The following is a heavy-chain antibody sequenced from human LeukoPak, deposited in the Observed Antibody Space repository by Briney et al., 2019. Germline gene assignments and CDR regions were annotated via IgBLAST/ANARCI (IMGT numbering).Heavy chain of an antibody. CDR3: AKDKRFGDEYYFDY. CDR2: ISGSGGST. V-gene: IGHV3-23*01. D-gene: IGHD3-10*01. CDR1: GFTFSSYA. Sequence: GGSLRLSCAASGFTFSSYAMSWVRQAPGKGLEWVSAISGSGGSTYYADSVKGRFTISRDNSENTLYLQMNSLRAEDTAVYYCAKDKRFGDEYYFDYWGQGTLVTVSS. J-gene: IGHJ4*02.